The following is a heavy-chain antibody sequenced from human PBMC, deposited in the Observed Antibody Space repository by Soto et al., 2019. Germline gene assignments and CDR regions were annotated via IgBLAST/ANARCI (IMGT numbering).Heavy chain of an antibody. V-gene: IGHV3-23*01. D-gene: IGHD3-10*01. Sequence: LRLSCAASGFSLRSYSVTWVRQVPGKGLEWVSVISGTAESVYYADSVKGRFTISRDNSRNTVYLKMNFLRAEDTALYYCAKLPMIRGNALDLWGQGTMVTVSS. CDR1: GFSLRSYS. CDR3: AKLPMIRGNALDL. J-gene: IGHJ3*01. CDR2: ISGTAESV.